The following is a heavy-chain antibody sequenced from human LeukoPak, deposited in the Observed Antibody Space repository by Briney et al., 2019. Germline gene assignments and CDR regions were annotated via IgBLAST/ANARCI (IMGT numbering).Heavy chain of an antibody. CDR2: IRSKAYGGTT. Sequence: GGSLRLSCTASGFTFGDYAMSWFRQAPGKGPEWVGFIRSKAYGGTTEYAASVKGRFTISRDDSKSIAYLQMNSLKTEDTAVYYCTRVVEVEQQLVFDYWGQGTLVTVSS. CDR1: GFTFGDYA. D-gene: IGHD6-13*01. V-gene: IGHV3-49*03. J-gene: IGHJ4*02. CDR3: TRVVEVEQQLVFDY.